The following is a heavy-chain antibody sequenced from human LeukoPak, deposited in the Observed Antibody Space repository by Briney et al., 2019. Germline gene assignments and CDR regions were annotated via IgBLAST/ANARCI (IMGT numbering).Heavy chain of an antibody. D-gene: IGHD2-2*01. J-gene: IGHJ3*02. CDR2: IYYSGST. Sequence: SETLSLTCTVSGGSISSYYCSWIRQPPGKGLEWIGYIYYSGSTNYNPSLKSRVTISVDTSKNQFSLKLSSVTAADTAVYYCARVRIVVVPAALDAFDIWGQGTMVTVSS. V-gene: IGHV4-59*01. CDR1: GGSISSYY. CDR3: ARVRIVVVPAALDAFDI.